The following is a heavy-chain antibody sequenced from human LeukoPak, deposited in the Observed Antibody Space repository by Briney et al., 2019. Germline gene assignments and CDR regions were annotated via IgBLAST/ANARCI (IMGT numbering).Heavy chain of an antibody. V-gene: IGHV3-74*01. D-gene: IGHD3-10*01. CDR2: INSDGSSA. Sequence: GESLRLSCAASGFTFSTYWMHWVRQAPGKGLLWVSRINSDGSSATYADSVKGRFNISRDNAKNTLYLQMNSLRAEDTAVYYCASHRVVRGVFDPWGQGTLVTVSS. J-gene: IGHJ5*02. CDR3: ASHRVVRGVFDP. CDR1: GFTFSTYW.